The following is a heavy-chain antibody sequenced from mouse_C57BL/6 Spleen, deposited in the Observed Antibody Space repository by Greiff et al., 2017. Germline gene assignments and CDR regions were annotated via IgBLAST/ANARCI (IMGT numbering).Heavy chain of an antibody. CDR2: ISSGSSNN. J-gene: IGHJ3*01. CDR1: GFTFSDYG. Sequence: VQLKQSGGGLVKPGGSLKLSCAASGFTFSDYGMHWVRQAPGKGLEWVAYISSGSSNNDYADTVKGRYTFSRDKAKNTLFLQLSSLRSEDSAMYYCARGGDYYGYFAYWGQGTMLTVSA. D-gene: IGHD1-2*01. CDR3: ARGGDYYGYFAY. V-gene: IGHV5-17*01.